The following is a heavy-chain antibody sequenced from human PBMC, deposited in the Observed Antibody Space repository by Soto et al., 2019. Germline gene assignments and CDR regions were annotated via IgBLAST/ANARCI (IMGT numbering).Heavy chain of an antibody. D-gene: IGHD5-12*01. V-gene: IGHV3-20*04. CDR1: GFTFDDYG. CDR3: ARGPGLGGYVGGFDI. CDR2: LNWNGGRT. J-gene: IGHJ3*02. Sequence: EVQLVESGGGVVRPGGSLRLSCAASGFTFDDYGMSWVRQAPGKGLEWVSGLNWNGGRTGYADSVRGRLTISGDNAKNSLYLQMNRLRAEDTALYYFARGPGLGGYVGGFDIWGQGTMVNVSS.